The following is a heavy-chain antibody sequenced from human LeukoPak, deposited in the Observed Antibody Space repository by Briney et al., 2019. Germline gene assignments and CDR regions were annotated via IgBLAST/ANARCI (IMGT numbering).Heavy chain of an antibody. D-gene: IGHD3-9*01. V-gene: IGHV3-48*03. CDR1: GFTFSSYE. J-gene: IGHJ6*04. CDR3: ARKGDDILTGYDIDHGMDV. CDR2: ISSSGSTI. Sequence: GGSLRLSCAASGFTFSSYEMNWVRQAPGKGLGWVSYISSSGSTIYYADSVKGRFTISRDNAKNSLYLQMNSLRAEDTAVYYCARKGDDILTGYDIDHGMDVWGKGTTVSVSS.